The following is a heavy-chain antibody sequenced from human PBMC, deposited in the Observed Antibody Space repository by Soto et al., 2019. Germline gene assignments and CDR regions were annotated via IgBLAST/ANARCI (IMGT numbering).Heavy chain of an antibody. Sequence: GGSLRLSCAASGFTFSSYAMHWVRQAPGEGQGLQSGSTYYAESVRGRLTISRDNSKYTLYLQMNSLRAEDTAVYYCAKGGLGDCSTTSCLFHFDYWGLGALVTVSS. CDR3: AKGGLGDCSTTSCLFHFDY. D-gene: IGHD2-2*01. CDR2: GST. J-gene: IGHJ4*02. CDR1: GFTFSSYA. V-gene: IGHV3-23*01.